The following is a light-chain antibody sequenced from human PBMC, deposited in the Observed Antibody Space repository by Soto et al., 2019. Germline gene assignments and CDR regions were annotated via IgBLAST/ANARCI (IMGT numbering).Light chain of an antibody. Sequence: QSALTQPASVSGSPGQSITISCTGTSSDVGSYNLVSWYQQHPGKAPKLMIYEGSKRPSGVSNRFSGSKSCNTASLTISGLQAEDEADYYCCSYAGSSYVFGTGTKLTVL. CDR2: EGS. J-gene: IGLJ1*01. CDR3: CSYAGSSYV. V-gene: IGLV2-23*01. CDR1: SSDVGSYNL.